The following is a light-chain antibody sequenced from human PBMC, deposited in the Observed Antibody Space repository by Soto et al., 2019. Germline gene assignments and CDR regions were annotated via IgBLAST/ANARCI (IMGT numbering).Light chain of an antibody. Sequence: EILLTQSPATLSLSPGERATLSCRASQGVSSYLAWYQQKPGQAPRLLIYDASNMATGIPARFSGSGSGTEFTLTISSLQSEDFAVYYCQQYNNWPPYTFGQGTKVDIK. J-gene: IGKJ2*01. CDR1: QGVSSY. V-gene: IGKV3-11*01. CDR3: QQYNNWPPYT. CDR2: DAS.